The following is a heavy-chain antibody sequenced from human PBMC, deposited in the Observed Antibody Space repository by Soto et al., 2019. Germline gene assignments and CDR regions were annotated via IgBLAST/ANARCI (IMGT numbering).Heavy chain of an antibody. Sequence: EVQLVESGGGLIQPGGSLRLSCAASGFTVSSDYMSWFRHAPGKVLEWVSVIFSGGLTRYADSVKGRFTISRDDSETSLYLQLTNVRAEDSAVYYCARGGGYCSGGGCSPHELDPWGQGTLVTVAS. V-gene: IGHV3-53*01. J-gene: IGHJ5*02. CDR3: ARGGGYCSGGGCSPHELDP. CDR1: GFTVSSDY. D-gene: IGHD2-15*01. CDR2: IFSGGLT.